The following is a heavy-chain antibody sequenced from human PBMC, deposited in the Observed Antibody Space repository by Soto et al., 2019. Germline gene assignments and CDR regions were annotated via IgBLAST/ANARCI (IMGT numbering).Heavy chain of an antibody. CDR1: GFTFSFYG. CDR2: IWYDGSNK. J-gene: IGHJ1*01. D-gene: IGHD2-21*01. Sequence: QVQLVESGGGVVQPGRSLRLSCAVSGFTFSFYGMHWVRQAPGKGLEWVAVIWYDGSNKYYADSVKGRFTISRDNSNNTHYMKMNCLRAKDMAVYYCARDNIRDWYFQYWGQGSLVTVSS. CDR3: ARDNIRDWYFQY. V-gene: IGHV3-33*01.